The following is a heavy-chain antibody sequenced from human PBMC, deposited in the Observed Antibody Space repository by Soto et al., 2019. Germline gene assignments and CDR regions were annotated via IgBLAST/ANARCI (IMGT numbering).Heavy chain of an antibody. CDR2: ISGSGGST. D-gene: IGHD3-3*01. CDR3: AKTPHYDFWSGYPSLQL. Sequence: PGGSLRLSCAASGFTFSSYAMSWVRRAPGKGLEWVSAISGSGGSTYYADSVKGRFTISRDNSKNTLYLQMNSLRAEDTAVYYCAKTPHYDFWSGYPSLQLWGQGTLVTVSS. CDR1: GFTFSSYA. V-gene: IGHV3-23*01. J-gene: IGHJ4*02.